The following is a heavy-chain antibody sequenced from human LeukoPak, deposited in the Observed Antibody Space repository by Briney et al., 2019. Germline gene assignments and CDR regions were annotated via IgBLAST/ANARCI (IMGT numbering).Heavy chain of an antibody. CDR2: MNPNSGNT. J-gene: IGHJ5*02. D-gene: IGHD3-10*01. CDR3: ARSRTMVRGAPRRLNWFGP. CDR1: GYTFTSYD. V-gene: IGHV1-8*01. Sequence: ASVKVSCKASGYTFTSYDINWVRQATGQGLEWMGWMNPNSGNTGYAQKFQGRVTMTRNTSISTAYMELSSLRSEDTAVYYCARSRTMVRGAPRRLNWFGPWGQGTLVTVSS.